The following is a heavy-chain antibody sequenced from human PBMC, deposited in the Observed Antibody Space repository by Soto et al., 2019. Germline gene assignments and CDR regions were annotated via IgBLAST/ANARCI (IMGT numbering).Heavy chain of an antibody. CDR3: AMTVVSDYGLDI. J-gene: IGHJ6*02. V-gene: IGHV1-69*01. CDR2: ILPIFGTT. Sequence: QVQLVQSGAEVKRPGSSVKVSCKTSGGTFSSFGISWVRQAPGQGFEWIGWILPIFGTTNYAQTLQGRVTITADESTSTAYMELSSLGSEDTAVYYCAMTVVSDYGLDILGQGTTVTVAS. CDR1: GGTFSSFG. D-gene: IGHD2-21*02.